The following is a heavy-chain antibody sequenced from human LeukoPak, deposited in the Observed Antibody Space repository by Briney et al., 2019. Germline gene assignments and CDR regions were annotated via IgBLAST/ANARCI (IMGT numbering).Heavy chain of an antibody. CDR1: AGSMSSFY. D-gene: IGHD3-10*01. Sequence: SETLSLTCSVSAGSMSSFYWNWIRQPARKGLEGIGRIYTFGGTNYNPSLRSRSTMSVDTPKHQSSLTLTSAAAADTGVYYCARDSLYSGSAEPVGYWGQGILVIVSS. V-gene: IGHV4-4*07. CDR2: IYTFGGT. J-gene: IGHJ4*02. CDR3: ARDSLYSGSAEPVGY.